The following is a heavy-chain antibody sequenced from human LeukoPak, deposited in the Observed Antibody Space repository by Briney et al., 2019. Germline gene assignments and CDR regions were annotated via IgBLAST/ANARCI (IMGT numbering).Heavy chain of an antibody. D-gene: IGHD6-6*01. CDR1: GGSISGGSYY. CDR3: ARGGLGSSSLFDY. CDR2: IYTSGST. Sequence: PSETLSLTCTVSGGSISGGSYYWSWIRQPAGKGLEWIGRIYTSGSTNYNPSLKSRVTISVDTSKNQFSLKLSSVTAADTAVYYCARGGLGSSSLFDYWGQGTLVTVSS. V-gene: IGHV4-61*02. J-gene: IGHJ4*02.